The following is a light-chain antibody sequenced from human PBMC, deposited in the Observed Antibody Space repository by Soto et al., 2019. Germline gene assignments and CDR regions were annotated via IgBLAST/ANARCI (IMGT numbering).Light chain of an antibody. CDR2: AAS. J-gene: IGKJ2*01. CDR3: QQRSNWPYT. Sequence: DIQLTQSPSFLSASVGDRVTITCRASQGLGSYLAWYQQKPGKAPKLLIYAASTLQSGVPSRFGGSGSGTEFTLTISSLQPEDFATYYCQQRSNWPYTFGQGTKLDIK. CDR1: QGLGSY. V-gene: IGKV1-9*01.